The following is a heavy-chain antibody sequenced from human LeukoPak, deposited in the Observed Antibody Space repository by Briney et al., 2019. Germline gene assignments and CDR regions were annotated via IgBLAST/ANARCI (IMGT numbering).Heavy chain of an antibody. CDR2: IRRGTNNYTT. Sequence: GGSLRLSCATSGFTFSDYILDWVRQAPGKGLEWVGRIRRGTNNYTTEYAASVKGRFIISRDDSKNSLYLHMNSLKTEDTAVYHCTRDGGDSTKTAFDMWGQGTMVTVSS. J-gene: IGHJ3*02. V-gene: IGHV3-72*01. CDR1: GFTFSDYI. CDR3: TRDGGDSTKTAFDM. D-gene: IGHD2/OR15-2a*01.